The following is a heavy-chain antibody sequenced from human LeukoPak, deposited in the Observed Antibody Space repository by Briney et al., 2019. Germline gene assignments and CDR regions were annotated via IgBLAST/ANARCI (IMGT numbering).Heavy chain of an antibody. CDR3: TRALGDSNYSYYMDV. CDR2: IRSKANSYAT. J-gene: IGHJ6*03. V-gene: IGHV3-73*01. D-gene: IGHD3-10*01. Sequence: GGSLRLSCAASGFAASGFTFSTFGMHWVRQASGKGLEWVGRIRSKANSYATAYAASVKGRFTISRDDSKNTAYLQMNSLKTGDTAVYYCTRALGDSNYSYYMDVWGKGTTVTVSS. CDR1: GFAASGFTFSTFG.